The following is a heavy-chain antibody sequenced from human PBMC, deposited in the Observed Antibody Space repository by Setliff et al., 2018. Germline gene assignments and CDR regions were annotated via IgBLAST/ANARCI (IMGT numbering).Heavy chain of an antibody. CDR2: ISETGGNT. CDR1: GFTFTNCA. D-gene: IGHD4-17*01. J-gene: IGHJ4*02. Sequence: GGSLRLSCAASGFTFTNCAMVWVRQAPGKGLEWVAGISETGGNTYYIDAVRGRFTISRDNSRNTLYLQMNSLRAEDTAVYYCAKDRVPDGYWDFDYWGQGILVTVSS. V-gene: IGHV3-23*01. CDR3: AKDRVPDGYWDFDY.